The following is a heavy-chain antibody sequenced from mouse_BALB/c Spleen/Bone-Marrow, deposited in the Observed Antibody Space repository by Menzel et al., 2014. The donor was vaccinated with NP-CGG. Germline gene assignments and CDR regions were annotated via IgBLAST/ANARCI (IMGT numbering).Heavy chain of an antibody. V-gene: IGHV3-5*02. D-gene: IGHD2-4*01. Sequence: EVQRVESGPGLVKPSQTVSLTCTVTGISITTGNYRWSWIRQFPGNKLEWIGYIYYSGTITYNPPLTSRTTITRDTSKNQFFLEMNSLTAEDTATYYCARGAMITTGYFDYWGQGTTLTVSS. J-gene: IGHJ2*01. CDR2: IYYSGTI. CDR1: GISITTGNYR. CDR3: ARGAMITTGYFDY.